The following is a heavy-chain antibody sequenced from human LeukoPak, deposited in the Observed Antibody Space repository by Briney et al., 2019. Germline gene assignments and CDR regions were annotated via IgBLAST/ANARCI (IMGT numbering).Heavy chain of an antibody. Sequence: PSETLSLTCTVSGGSISSGSYYWSWIRQPAGKGLGWIGRIYTSGSTNYNPSLKSRVTISVDTSKNQFSLKLSSVTAADTAVYYCARKPGNSPFDYWGQGTLVTVSS. D-gene: IGHD1-7*01. CDR3: ARKPGNSPFDY. CDR2: IYTSGST. V-gene: IGHV4-61*02. CDR1: GGSISSGSYY. J-gene: IGHJ4*02.